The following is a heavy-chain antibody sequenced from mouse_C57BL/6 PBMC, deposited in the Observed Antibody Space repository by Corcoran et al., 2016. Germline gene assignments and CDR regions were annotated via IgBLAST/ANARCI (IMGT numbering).Heavy chain of an antibody. Sequence: QVTLKESVPGILQSSQTLSRTCSFSGFSLSTSGMGGSCIRQPSGKGLEWLAHIYWDDDKRYNPSLKSRLTISKDTSRNQVFLKITSVDTADTATYYCARRLDSSGCYFDYWGQGTTLTVSS. CDR1: GFSLSTSGMG. J-gene: IGHJ2*01. V-gene: IGHV8-12*01. CDR2: IYWDDDK. CDR3: ARRLDSSGCYFDY. D-gene: IGHD3-2*02.